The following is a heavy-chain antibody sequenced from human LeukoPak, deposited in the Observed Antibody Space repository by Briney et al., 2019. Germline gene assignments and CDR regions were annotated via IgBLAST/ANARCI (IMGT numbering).Heavy chain of an antibody. J-gene: IGHJ4*02. D-gene: IGHD3-16*02. Sequence: GASVKVSCKASGYTFTGYYMHWVRQAPGQGLEWMGWINPNSGGTNYAQKFQGRVTMTRDTSISTAYMELSRLRSDDTAVYYCARGHIMTTFGGVIASYWGQGTLVTVSS. CDR2: INPNSGGT. CDR3: ARGHIMTTFGGVIASY. V-gene: IGHV1-2*02. CDR1: GYTFTGYY.